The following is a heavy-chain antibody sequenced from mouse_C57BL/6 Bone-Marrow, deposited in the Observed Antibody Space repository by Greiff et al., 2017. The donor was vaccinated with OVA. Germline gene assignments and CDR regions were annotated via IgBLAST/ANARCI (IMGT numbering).Heavy chain of an antibody. CDR2: IYPGSGST. CDR3: ARGGCITTVVAGGWYFDV. CDR1: GYTFTSYW. J-gene: IGHJ1*03. Sequence: QVQLQQPGAELVKPGASVKMSCKASGYTFTSYWITWVKQRPGQGLEWIGDIYPGSGSTNYNEKFKSKATLTVDTSSSTAYMQLSSLTSEDSAVYYCARGGCITTVVAGGWYFDVWGTGTTVTVSS. V-gene: IGHV1-55*01. D-gene: IGHD1-1*01.